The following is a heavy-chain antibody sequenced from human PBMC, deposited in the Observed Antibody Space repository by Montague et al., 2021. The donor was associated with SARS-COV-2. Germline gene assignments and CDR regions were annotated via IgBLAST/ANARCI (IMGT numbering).Heavy chain of an antibody. CDR1: GVSISGYY. J-gene: IGHJ5*02. Sequence: SETLSLTCTVSGVSISGYYWIWIRQPPGKGLEWIGYIYYTGSTNYNPSLKSRVTISVDTSKNQFSLKLSSVTAADTAVYYCARGVASSEGNWFDPWGQGTLVTVSS. D-gene: IGHD6-13*01. V-gene: IGHV4-59*01. CDR3: ARGVASSEGNWFDP. CDR2: IYYTGST.